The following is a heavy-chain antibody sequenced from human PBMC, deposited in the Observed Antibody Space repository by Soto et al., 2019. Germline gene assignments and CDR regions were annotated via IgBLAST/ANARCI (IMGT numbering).Heavy chain of an antibody. V-gene: IGHV4-59*01. CDR2: IYYSGTT. Sequence: SQTLSLTCTVSRGSISGYYWSWIRQPPGKGLEWIGYIYYSGTTNYNPSLKSRVTMSIDMSKNQFSLRLNSVTAADTAVYYCARDPVGDPHFDYCGQGALVTXSS. CDR3: ARDPVGDPHFDY. CDR1: RGSISGYY. D-gene: IGHD1-26*01. J-gene: IGHJ4*02.